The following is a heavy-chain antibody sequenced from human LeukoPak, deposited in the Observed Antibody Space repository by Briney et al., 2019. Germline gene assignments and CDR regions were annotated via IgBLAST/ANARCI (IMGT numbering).Heavy chain of an antibody. J-gene: IGHJ4*02. Sequence: GGSLRLSCVASGFGFSTFWMSWVRQAPGKGLEWVSDISGSGGSTYYADSVKGRFTISRDNSKNTLYLQMNSLRAEDTAVYYCANLISGYYFPVGYWGQGTLVSVPS. CDR2: ISGSGGST. CDR1: GFGFSTFW. V-gene: IGHV3-23*01. D-gene: IGHD3-22*01. CDR3: ANLISGYYFPVGY.